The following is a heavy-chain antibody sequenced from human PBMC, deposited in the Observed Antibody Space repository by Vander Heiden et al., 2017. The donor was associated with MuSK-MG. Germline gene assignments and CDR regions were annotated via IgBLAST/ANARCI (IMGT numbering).Heavy chain of an antibody. CDR2: IYHSGST. CDR3: ASRVLRYFDWLEDYYGMDV. V-gene: IGHV4-38-2*02. J-gene: IGHJ6*02. D-gene: IGHD3-9*01. CDR1: GYSISSGSY. Sequence: QVQLQESGPGLVKPSETLSLTCTVSGYSISSGSYWGWIRQPPGKGLEWIGSIYHSGSTYYNPSLKSRVTISVDTSKNQFSLKLSSVTAADTAVYYCASRVLRYFDWLEDYYGMDVWGQGTTVTVSS.